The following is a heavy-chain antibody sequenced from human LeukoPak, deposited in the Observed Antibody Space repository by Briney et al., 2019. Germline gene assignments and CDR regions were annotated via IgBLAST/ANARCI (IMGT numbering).Heavy chain of an antibody. Sequence: ASVTVCFKASGGTFNIYAISWVRQAPGQGLEWMGGIIPIFGTANYAQTFQGRVTITADESTSTAYMELSSLRSEDTAVYYCARGGYSSSWLSWFDPWGQGTLVTVSS. CDR1: GGTFNIYA. CDR2: IIPIFGTA. CDR3: ARGGYSSSWLSWFDP. D-gene: IGHD6-13*01. J-gene: IGHJ5*02. V-gene: IGHV1-69*13.